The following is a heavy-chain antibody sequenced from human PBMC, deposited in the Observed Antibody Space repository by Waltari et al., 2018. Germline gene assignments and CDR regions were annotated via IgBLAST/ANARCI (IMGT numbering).Heavy chain of an antibody. CDR3: VRDWGGDDSGSV. V-gene: IGHV4-61*02. CDR1: GVSISSGTYY. Sequence: QVQLQESGPRLVKPSQTLSLTCTVSGVSISSGTYYWGWIRQSAGRGLEWIGRIYSSGTTKYNPALKSRVSRSIDRSKNQFFVRLTSATAADSAIYYCVRDWGGDDSGSVWGRGAPVTVSS. D-gene: IGHD3-10*01. J-gene: IGHJ4*02. CDR2: IYSSGTT.